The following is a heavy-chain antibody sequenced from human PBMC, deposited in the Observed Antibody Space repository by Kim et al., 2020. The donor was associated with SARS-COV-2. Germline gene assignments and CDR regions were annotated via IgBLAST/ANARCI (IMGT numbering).Heavy chain of an antibody. Sequence: SETLSLTCAVYGGSFSGYYWSWIRQPPGKGLEWIGEINHSGSTNYNPSLKSRVTISVDTSKNQFSLKLSSVTAADTAAYYCGGSSWYYYYGMDVWGQGTT. CDR1: GGSFSGYY. CDR3: GGSSWYYYYGMDV. CDR2: INHSGST. J-gene: IGHJ6*02. D-gene: IGHD6-13*01. V-gene: IGHV4-34*01.